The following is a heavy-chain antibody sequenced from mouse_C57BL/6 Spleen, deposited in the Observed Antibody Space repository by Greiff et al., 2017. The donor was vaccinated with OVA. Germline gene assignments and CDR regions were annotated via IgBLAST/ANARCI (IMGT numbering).Heavy chain of an antibody. V-gene: IGHV3-6*01. CDR3: ARDYDYGYAMDY. CDR1: GYSITSGYY. CDR2: ISYDGSN. Sequence: EVKLMESGPGLVKPSQSLSLTCSVSGYSITSGYYWNWIRQFPGNKLEWMGYISYDGSNNYNPSLKNRISITRDTSKNQFFLKLNSVTTEDTATYYCARDYDYGYAMDYWGQGTSVTVSS. J-gene: IGHJ4*01. D-gene: IGHD2-4*01.